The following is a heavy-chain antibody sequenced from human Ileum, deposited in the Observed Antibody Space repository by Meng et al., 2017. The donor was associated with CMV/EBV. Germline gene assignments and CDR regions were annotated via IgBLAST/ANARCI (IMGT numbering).Heavy chain of an antibody. J-gene: IGHJ4*02. Sequence: VQLVGSGGGLVQPGGSLGLSCAASGFTVSSNYMSWVRQAPGKGLEWVSVIYSGGSTYYADSVKGRFTISRDNSKNTLYLQMNSLRVEDTAIYYCVNRAWMDFWGQGNLVTVSS. CDR2: IYSGGST. CDR1: GFTVSSNY. D-gene: IGHD3/OR15-3a*01. V-gene: IGHV3-66*01. CDR3: VNRAWMDF.